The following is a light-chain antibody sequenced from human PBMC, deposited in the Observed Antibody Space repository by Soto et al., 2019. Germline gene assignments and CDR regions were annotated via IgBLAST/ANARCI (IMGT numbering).Light chain of an antibody. V-gene: IGKV1-39*01. J-gene: IGKJ1*01. CDR2: AAS. Sequence: DIHMSQSPSSLYPSVGDRVTITCRGSQSMSRYLNWYQQKPGKAPKLLIYAASSLHSGVPSRFSGSGSGTDFTLTISRLQPEDFATYYCQQSYTTPRTFGQGTRVEIK. CDR3: QQSYTTPRT. CDR1: QSMSRY.